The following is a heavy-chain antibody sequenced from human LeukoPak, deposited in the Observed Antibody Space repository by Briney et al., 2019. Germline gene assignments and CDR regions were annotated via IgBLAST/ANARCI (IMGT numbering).Heavy chain of an antibody. Sequence: GGSLRLSCIASGFSFSGHWMHWARQLPGKGLVRVSRISPTGSTTSYADSVKGRFTVSRDNAKNTLYLQVNNLRAEDTAVYYCARGPNSNWSGLDFWGQGTLLTVSS. J-gene: IGHJ4*02. CDR2: ISPTGSTT. CDR3: ARGPNSNWSGLDF. V-gene: IGHV3-74*01. CDR1: GFSFSGHW. D-gene: IGHD6-6*01.